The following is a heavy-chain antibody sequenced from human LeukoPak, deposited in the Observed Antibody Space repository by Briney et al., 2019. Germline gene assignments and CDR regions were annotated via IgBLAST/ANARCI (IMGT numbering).Heavy chain of an antibody. CDR2: ISAYNGNT. CDR3: ASASGKTPMGKAFGY. D-gene: IGHD5-18*01. V-gene: IGHV1-18*01. J-gene: IGHJ4*02. CDR1: GYTFPNYG. Sequence: ASVKVSSKASGYTFPNYGITWIRQAPGQGLEWMGWISAYNGNTNYAQKLQGRVTLTTGTSTSTAYMELRSLRSDDTAVYYCASASGKTPMGKAFGYWGQGTLVTVSS.